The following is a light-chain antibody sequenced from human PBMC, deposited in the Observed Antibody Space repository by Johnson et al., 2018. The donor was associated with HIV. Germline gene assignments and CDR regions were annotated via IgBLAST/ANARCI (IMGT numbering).Light chain of an antibody. CDR2: DNN. J-gene: IGLJ1*01. V-gene: IGLV1-51*01. CDR3: GTWDSSLSAYV. Sequence: QSVLKQPPSVSAAPGQKVTISCSGSSSNIGNNYVSWYQQLPGTAPKLLIYDNNKRPSGIPDRFSGSKSGTSATLGITGLRTGDEADYYCGTWDSSLSAYVFGTGTKVTVL. CDR1: SSNIGNNY.